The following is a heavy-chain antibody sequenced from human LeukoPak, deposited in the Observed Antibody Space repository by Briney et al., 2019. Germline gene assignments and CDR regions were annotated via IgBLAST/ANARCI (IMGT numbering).Heavy chain of an antibody. V-gene: IGHV1-24*01. J-gene: IGHJ4*02. CDR3: ATYFADGYYLAVDC. Sequence: ASVKVSCKVSGYTLSELSMNWVRQAPGKGLEWMGGFDPEDGETIYARKFQGRVTMTEDTSTDTAYMELSSLRSEDTAVYYCATYFADGYYLAVDCWGQGTLVTVSS. D-gene: IGHD3-22*01. CDR1: GYTLSELS. CDR2: FDPEDGET.